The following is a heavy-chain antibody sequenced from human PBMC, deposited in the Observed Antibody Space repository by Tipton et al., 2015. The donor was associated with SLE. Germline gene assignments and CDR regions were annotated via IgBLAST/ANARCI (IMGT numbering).Heavy chain of an antibody. D-gene: IGHD7-27*01. CDR3: ARATHWGSGDS. Sequence: TLSLTCTVSGGSINSHGYYWTWIRQHPGRGLEWIGYIYYSGSTYYSPSLKSRVTLSVDTSTTQFSLNLASVTAADTAVYFCARATHWGSGDSWGQGSLVTVSS. V-gene: IGHV4-31*03. J-gene: IGHJ5*02. CDR2: IYYSGST. CDR1: GGSINSHGYY.